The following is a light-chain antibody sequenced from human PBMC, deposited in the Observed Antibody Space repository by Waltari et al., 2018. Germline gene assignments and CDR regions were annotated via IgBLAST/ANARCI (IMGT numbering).Light chain of an antibody. CDR1: NSNLGINP. J-gene: IGLJ3*02. Sequence: TQPPSASGTPGQRVTISCFGSNSNLGINPVYWYQHLPGTAPKVLIYRSSQRPSGVPDRFSGSKSGTSASLAISGLQSEDEADYYCSTWDDSLGGPVFGGGTKLTVL. CDR2: RSS. V-gene: IGLV1-47*01. CDR3: STWDDSLGGPV.